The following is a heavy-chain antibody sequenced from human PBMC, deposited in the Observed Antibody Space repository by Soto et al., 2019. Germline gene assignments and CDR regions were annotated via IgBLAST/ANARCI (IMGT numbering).Heavy chain of an antibody. CDR1: RFTFSTYW. D-gene: IGHD4-17*01. Sequence: EVQLVESEGGLVQPGGSLRLSCAASRFTFSTYWMHWVRQVPGKGLVWVSRINSDGSSTTYADSVKGRFTISRDNAKNTLYLQMNSLRAEDTAVYYCARLRSTTLGGGDAFDTWGQGTMVTVSS. CDR2: INSDGSST. CDR3: ARLRSTTLGGGDAFDT. V-gene: IGHV3-74*03. J-gene: IGHJ3*02.